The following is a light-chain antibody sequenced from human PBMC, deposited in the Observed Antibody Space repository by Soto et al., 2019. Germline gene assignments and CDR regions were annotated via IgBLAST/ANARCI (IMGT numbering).Light chain of an antibody. CDR1: QNIRSW. Sequence: DIQMTQSPSTLSASVGDRVTITCRASQNIRSWLAWYQQKPGKAPNLLIYDASSLESGVPSRFSGSDSGTEFTLTISSLQPDDFATYYCHQYNSYPNTFGQGTRLEIK. V-gene: IGKV1-5*01. CDR3: HQYNSYPNT. CDR2: DAS. J-gene: IGKJ2*01.